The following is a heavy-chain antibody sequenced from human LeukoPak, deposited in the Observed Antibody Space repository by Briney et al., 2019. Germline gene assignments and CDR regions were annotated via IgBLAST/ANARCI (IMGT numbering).Heavy chain of an antibody. J-gene: IGHJ4*02. CDR1: GFTFGDDG. CDR3: ARGLHDYGDSNYYFDQ. CDR2: IRKKGYGETT. Sequence: PGGSLRLSCTAFGFTFGDDGWSWFRQAPGKGLEWICFIRKKGYGETTDYAASVRGRFTISRDDAKGIAYLQMSSLKTEDTALYYCARGLHDYGDSNYYFDQWGQGTLVTVSS. D-gene: IGHD4-17*01. V-gene: IGHV3-49*03.